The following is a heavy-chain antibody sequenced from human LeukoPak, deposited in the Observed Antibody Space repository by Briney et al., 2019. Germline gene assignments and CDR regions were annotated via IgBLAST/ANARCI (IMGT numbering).Heavy chain of an antibody. CDR2: ISGSGGST. Sequence: GGSLRLSCAASGFTFSSYAMSWVRQAPGKGLEWVSAISGSGGSTYYADSVKGRFTISRDNPKNTLYLQMNSLRAEDTAVYYCAKVGGDSGGWSPSPVDPWSWFDPWGQGTLVTVSS. J-gene: IGHJ5*02. CDR3: AKVGGDSGGWSPSPVDPWSWFDP. V-gene: IGHV3-23*01. CDR1: GFTFSSYA. D-gene: IGHD6-19*01.